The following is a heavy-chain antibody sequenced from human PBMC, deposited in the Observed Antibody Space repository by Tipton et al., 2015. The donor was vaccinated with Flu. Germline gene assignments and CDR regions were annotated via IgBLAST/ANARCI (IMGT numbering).Heavy chain of an antibody. CDR2: INPNSGGT. D-gene: IGHD3-22*01. CDR3: ARVYYYDSSGYYRPTYFDY. J-gene: IGHJ4*02. Sequence: VQLVQSGAEVKKPGASVKVSCKASGYTFTSYYMHWVRQAPGQGLEWMGWINPNSGGTNYAQKFQGRVTMTRDTSISTAYMELSRLRSDDTAVYYCARVYYYDSSGYYRPTYFDYWGQGTLVTVSS. V-gene: IGHV1-2*02. CDR1: GYTFTSYY.